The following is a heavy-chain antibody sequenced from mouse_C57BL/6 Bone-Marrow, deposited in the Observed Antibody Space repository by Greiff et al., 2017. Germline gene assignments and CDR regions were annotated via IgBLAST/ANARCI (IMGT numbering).Heavy chain of an antibody. V-gene: IGHV5-2*01. D-gene: IGHD2-4*01. CDR2: INSDGGST. Sequence: EVHLVESGGGLVQPGESLKLSCESNEYEFPSHDMSWVRKTPGKRLELVAAINSDGGSTYYPDTMERRFIISRDNTKRTLYLQMSSLRSEDTALYYCAGHSSIYYDYGDYWGQGTTLTVSS. CDR1: EYEFPSHD. CDR3: AGHSSIYYDYGDY. J-gene: IGHJ2*01.